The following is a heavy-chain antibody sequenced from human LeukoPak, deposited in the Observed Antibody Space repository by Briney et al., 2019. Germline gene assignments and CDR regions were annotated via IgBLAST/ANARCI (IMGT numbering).Heavy chain of an antibody. J-gene: IGHJ6*03. CDR1: GGTFSSYA. CDR2: IIPIFGTA. CDR3: ARDSPSPHYYYYMDV. Sequence: SVKVSCKASGGTFSSYAISWVRQAPGQGLEWMGGIIPIFGTANYAQKFQGRVTITADKSTSTAYMELSGLRSEDTAVYYCARDSPSPHYYYYMDVWGKGTTVTVSS. V-gene: IGHV1-69*06.